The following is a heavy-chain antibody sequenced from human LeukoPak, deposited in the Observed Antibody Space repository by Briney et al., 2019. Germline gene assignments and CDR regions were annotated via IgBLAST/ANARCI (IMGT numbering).Heavy chain of an antibody. CDR1: GCSFTSYW. CDR2: IYPGDSDT. V-gene: IGHV5-51*01. J-gene: IGHJ5*02. CDR3: ASTTGPRSRWFDP. Sequence: GESLKISCKGSGCSFTSYWIGWVRQMPGKGLEWMGIIYPGDSDTRYSPSFQGQVTISADKSISTAYLQWSSLKASDTAMYYCASTTGPRSRWFDPWGQGTLVTVSS. D-gene: IGHD1-14*01.